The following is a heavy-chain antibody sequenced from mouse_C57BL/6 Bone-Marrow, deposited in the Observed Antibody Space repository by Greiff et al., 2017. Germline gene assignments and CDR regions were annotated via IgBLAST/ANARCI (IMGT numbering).Heavy chain of an antibody. J-gene: IGHJ2*01. V-gene: IGHV5-17*01. D-gene: IGHD1-1*01. CDR1: GFTFSDYG. CDR3: ASLTTVSYFDY. Sequence: EVKLVESGGGLVKPGGSLKLSCAASGFTFSDYGMHWVRQAPEKGLEWVAYISSGSSTIYYADTVKGRFTISRDNAKNTLFLQMTSLRSEDTAMYYCASLTTVSYFDYWGQGTTLTVSS. CDR2: ISSGSSTI.